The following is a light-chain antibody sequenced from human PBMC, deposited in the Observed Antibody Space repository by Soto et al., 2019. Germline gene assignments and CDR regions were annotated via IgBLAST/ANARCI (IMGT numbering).Light chain of an antibody. J-gene: IGLJ2*01. CDR2: DVS. V-gene: IGLV2-14*03. CDR3: SSYTSTSTLG. Sequence: QSALTQPASVSGSPGQSITISCTGTSSDVGGYNHVSWYQHHPGKAPKLMIYDVSNRPSGVSNRFSGSKSGNTASLTISGLQAEDEADYYCSSYTSTSTLGFGGGTKLTVL. CDR1: SSDVGGYNH.